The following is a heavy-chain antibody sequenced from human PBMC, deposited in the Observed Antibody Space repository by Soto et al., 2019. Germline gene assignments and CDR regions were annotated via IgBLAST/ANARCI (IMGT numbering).Heavy chain of an antibody. Sequence: GASVKVSCKASGGTFSSYAISWVRQAPGQGLEWMGGIIPIFGTANYAQKFQGRVTITADESTSTAYMELSSLRSEDTAVYYCARGRSIFGVVIIGYYGMDVWGQGTTVTVSS. D-gene: IGHD3-3*01. CDR3: ARGRSIFGVVIIGYYGMDV. V-gene: IGHV1-69*13. CDR2: IIPIFGTA. CDR1: GGTFSSYA. J-gene: IGHJ6*02.